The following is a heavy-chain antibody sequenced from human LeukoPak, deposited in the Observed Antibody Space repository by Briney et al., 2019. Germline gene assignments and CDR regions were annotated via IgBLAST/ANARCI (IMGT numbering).Heavy chain of an antibody. Sequence: GGSLRLSCAASGFTFSSYSMNWVRQAPGKGLEWVSSISSSSSYIYYADSVKGRFTISRDNAKNSLYLQMNSLRAEDTAVYYCARDRAGYYDSSGYYFDAFDIWGQGTMVTVSS. J-gene: IGHJ3*02. CDR3: ARDRAGYYDSSGYYFDAFDI. V-gene: IGHV3-21*01. D-gene: IGHD3-22*01. CDR1: GFTFSSYS. CDR2: ISSSSSYI.